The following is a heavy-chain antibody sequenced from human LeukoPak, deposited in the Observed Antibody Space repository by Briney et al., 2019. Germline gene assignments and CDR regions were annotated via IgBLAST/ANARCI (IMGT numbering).Heavy chain of an antibody. CDR2: ISYDGSNK. V-gene: IGHV3-30-3*01. CDR3: AREQYGEYYFDY. D-gene: IGHD3-10*01. Sequence: GGSLILSCAASGFTFSRYAMHWVRQAPGKGLEWVAVISYDGSNKYYADSVKGRFTISRDNSKNTLYLQMNSLRAEDTAVYYCAREQYGEYYFDYWGQGTLVTVSS. J-gene: IGHJ4*02. CDR1: GFTFSRYA.